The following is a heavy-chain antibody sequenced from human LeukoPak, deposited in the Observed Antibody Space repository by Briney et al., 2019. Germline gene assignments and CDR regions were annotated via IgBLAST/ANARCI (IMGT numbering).Heavy chain of an antibody. V-gene: IGHV3-30*04. CDR2: ISYDGSNK. D-gene: IGHD6-13*01. CDR3: ARDGCGSSWYGATGNICGMDV. CDR1: GFTFSGYA. Sequence: PGGSLRLSCAASGFTFSGYAMHWVRQAPGKGLEWVAVISYDGSNKYYADSVKGRFTISRDNSKNTLYLQMNSLRAEDTAVYYCARDGCGSSWYGATGNICGMDVWGQGTTVTVSS. J-gene: IGHJ6*02.